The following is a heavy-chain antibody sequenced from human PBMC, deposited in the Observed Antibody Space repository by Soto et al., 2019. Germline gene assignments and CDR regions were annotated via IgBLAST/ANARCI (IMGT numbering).Heavy chain of an antibody. Sequence: GGSLRLSCAASGFTFSSYAMSWVRQAPGKGLEWVSAISGSGGSTYYADSVKGRLTISRDNSKNTLYLQMNSLRAEDTAVYYCARDQEQLVLDYWGQGTLVTVSS. CDR3: ARDQEQLVLDY. V-gene: IGHV3-23*01. CDR1: GFTFSSYA. J-gene: IGHJ4*02. D-gene: IGHD6-13*01. CDR2: ISGSGGST.